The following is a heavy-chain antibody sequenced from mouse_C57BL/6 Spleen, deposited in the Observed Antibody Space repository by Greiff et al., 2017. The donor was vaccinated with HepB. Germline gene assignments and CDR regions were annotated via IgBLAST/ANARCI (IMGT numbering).Heavy chain of an antibody. Sequence: VHVKQSGPELVKPGASVKISCKASGYSFTGYYMNWVKQSPEKSLEWIGEINPSTGGTTYSQKFKAKATLTVDKSSSTAYMQLKSLTSEDSAVYYCARGLGRRYFDVWGTGTTVTVSS. V-gene: IGHV1-42*01. CDR3: ARGLGRRYFDV. CDR2: INPSTGGT. D-gene: IGHD4-1*01. J-gene: IGHJ1*03. CDR1: GYSFTGYY.